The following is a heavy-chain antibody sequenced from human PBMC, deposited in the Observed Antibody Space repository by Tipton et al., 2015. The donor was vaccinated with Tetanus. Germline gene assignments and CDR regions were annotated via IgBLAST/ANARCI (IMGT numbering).Heavy chain of an antibody. CDR3: ARLAWRPDRSMLTVPRYFDK. Sequence: TLSLTCTVSGGSVRSGDYSWNWIRQPPGKGLEWLAYVSYSGRTNSNYSLKSRITISQDTSKNQFSLRLTSVTAADTAVYYCARLAWRPDRSMLTVPRYFDKWGQGTLVAVSS. CDR1: GGSVRSGDYS. V-gene: IGHV4-61*08. CDR2: VSYSGRT. J-gene: IGHJ4*02. D-gene: IGHD2-8*01.